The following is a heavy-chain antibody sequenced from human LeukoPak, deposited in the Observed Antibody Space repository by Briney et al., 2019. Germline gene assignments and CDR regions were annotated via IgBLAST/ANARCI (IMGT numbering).Heavy chain of an antibody. Sequence: GGSLRLSCAASGFTFSNYWMSWVRQAPGKGLEWVASINQDGSEKYYVDSVKGRFTISRDNAKNSLYLQMNSLRAEDTAVYYCARDSDYDSSGYSGGFDYWGQGTLVTVSS. CDR1: GFTFSNYW. V-gene: IGHV3-7*01. CDR2: INQDGSEK. D-gene: IGHD3-22*01. J-gene: IGHJ4*02. CDR3: ARDSDYDSSGYSGGFDY.